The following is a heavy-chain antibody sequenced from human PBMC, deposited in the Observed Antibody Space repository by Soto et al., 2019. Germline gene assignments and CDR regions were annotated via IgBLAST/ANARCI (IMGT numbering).Heavy chain of an antibody. J-gene: IGHJ4*02. CDR1: GYTFTSYD. D-gene: IGHD6-13*01. V-gene: IGHV1-3*01. Sequence: ASVKVSCKASGYTFTSYDMHWVRQAPGQRLEWMGWINAGNGNTKYSQKFQGRVTITRDTSESTAYMELRSLRSEDTAVYYCATSYGNAWYTYWGQGTQVTVSS. CDR2: INAGNGNT. CDR3: ATSYGNAWYTY.